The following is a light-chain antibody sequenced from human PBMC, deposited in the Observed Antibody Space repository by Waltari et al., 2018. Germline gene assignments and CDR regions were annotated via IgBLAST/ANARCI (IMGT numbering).Light chain of an antibody. CDR2: GNS. CDR1: RPNIGAGYD. CDR3: QSYDSSLSGSVV. J-gene: IGLJ2*01. V-gene: IGLV1-40*01. Sequence: QSVLTQPPSVSGAPAQRVTISCTGSRPNIGAGYDVHWYQQLPGTAPKLLIYGNSNRPSGVPDRFSGSKSGTSASLAITGLQAEDEADYYCQSYDSSLSGSVVFGGGTKLTVL.